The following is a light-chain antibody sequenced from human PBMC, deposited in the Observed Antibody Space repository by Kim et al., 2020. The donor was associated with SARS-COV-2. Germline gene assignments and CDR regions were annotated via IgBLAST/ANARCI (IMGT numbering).Light chain of an antibody. V-gene: IGLV1-44*01. Sequence: GQRFAISCSGGSSTIGRNTVNWYQQLPGTAPKLLIYRNNQWPSGVPDRFSGSKSGTSASLAISGLQSEDEADYYCAACDDSLNGVVFGGGTQLTVL. CDR3: AACDDSLNGVV. J-gene: IGLJ2*01. CDR1: SSTIGRNT. CDR2: RNN.